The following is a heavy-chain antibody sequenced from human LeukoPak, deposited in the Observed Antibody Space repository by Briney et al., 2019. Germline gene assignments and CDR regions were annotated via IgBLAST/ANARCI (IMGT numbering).Heavy chain of an antibody. J-gene: IGHJ3*02. Sequence: GGSLGLSCAASGFTFSSYSMNWVRQAPGKGLEWVSYISSSSSTVYYADSVKGRFTISRDKAKNSLYLQVNSLRAEDTAVYYCARGGYCSSTTCYLSDAFDIWGQGTMVTVSS. D-gene: IGHD2-2*01. CDR1: GFTFSSYS. V-gene: IGHV3-48*01. CDR2: ISSSSSTV. CDR3: ARGGYCSSTTCYLSDAFDI.